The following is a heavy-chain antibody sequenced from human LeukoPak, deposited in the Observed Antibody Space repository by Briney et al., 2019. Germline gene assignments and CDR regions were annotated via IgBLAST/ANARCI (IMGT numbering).Heavy chain of an antibody. J-gene: IGHJ4*02. CDR3: AKDSSDYYFDY. CDR2: IWYDEITK. V-gene: IGHV3-30*02. CDR1: GFTFRSYG. Sequence: GGSLRLSCAASGFTFRSYGIHWVRQAPGKGLEWLAFIWYDEITKNYADSVKGRFTISRDNSKNTLYVQLNSLRPDDTAVYYCAKDSSDYYFDYWGQGTLVTVSS. D-gene: IGHD3-22*01.